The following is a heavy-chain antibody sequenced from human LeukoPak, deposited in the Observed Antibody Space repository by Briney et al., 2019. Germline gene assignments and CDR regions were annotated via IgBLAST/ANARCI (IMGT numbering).Heavy chain of an antibody. CDR3: ARESDSRYFDY. Sequence: GGSLRLSCAASGLTFSSYDMHWVRQAPGKGLEWVAVIWYDGSNKYYADSVKGRFTISRDNSKNTLYLQMNSLRAEDTAVYYCARESDSRYFDYWGQGTLVTVSS. V-gene: IGHV3-33*01. CDR1: GLTFSSYD. J-gene: IGHJ4*02. CDR2: IWYDGSNK. D-gene: IGHD2-15*01.